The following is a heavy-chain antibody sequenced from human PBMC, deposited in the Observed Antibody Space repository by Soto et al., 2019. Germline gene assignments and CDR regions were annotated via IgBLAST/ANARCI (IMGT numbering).Heavy chain of an antibody. CDR2: FSATSEYT. Sequence: VQLLESGGGLVQPGGSLRLSCVGSGFFFSSYTMTWVRQAPGKGLEWVSSFSATSEYTYYADSVRGRFTISRDNSKNTLFLQMNSLTAEDTAMYYCAKARDQQWVRLPFDYWGQGILVIVSS. D-gene: IGHD6-19*01. V-gene: IGHV3-23*01. J-gene: IGHJ4*02. CDR3: AKARDQQWVRLPFDY. CDR1: GFFFSSYT.